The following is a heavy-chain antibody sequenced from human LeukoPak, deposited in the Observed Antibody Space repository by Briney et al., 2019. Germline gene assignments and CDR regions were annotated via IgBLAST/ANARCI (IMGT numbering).Heavy chain of an antibody. CDR3: ARAIMSTRFTFDY. Sequence: PSETLSLTCTVPGGSISSYYWSWIRQPPGAGLEWIGYISYSGSTNYNSSLKSRVAISLDTSKNQFSLRLISVTAADTAVYLCARAIMSTRFTFDYWGQGTLVTVSS. D-gene: IGHD2/OR15-2a*01. CDR1: GGSISSYY. CDR2: ISYSGST. J-gene: IGHJ4*02. V-gene: IGHV4-59*01.